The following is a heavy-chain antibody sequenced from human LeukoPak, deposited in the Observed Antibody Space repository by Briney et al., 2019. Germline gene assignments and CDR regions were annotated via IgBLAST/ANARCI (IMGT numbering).Heavy chain of an antibody. D-gene: IGHD1-1*01. V-gene: IGHV3-7*03. CDR1: GFTFSSYW. J-gene: IGHJ4*02. Sequence: GGSLRLSCAASGFTFSSYWMSWVRQAPGKGLEWVANIKQDGSEKYYVDSVKGRFTISRDNAKNSLYLQMNSLTAEDMAIYYCAKATGNLGNWGQGTLVTVSS. CDR2: IKQDGSEK. CDR3: AKATGNLGN.